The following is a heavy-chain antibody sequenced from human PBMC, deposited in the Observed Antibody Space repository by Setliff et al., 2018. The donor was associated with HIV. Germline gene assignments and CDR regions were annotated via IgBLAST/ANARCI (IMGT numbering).Heavy chain of an antibody. V-gene: IGHV4-34*01. D-gene: IGHD3-10*01. CDR2: INHSGST. CDR1: GGSFNGYY. J-gene: IGHJ4*02. CDR3: ARDRVPLY. Sequence: PSETLSLTCTVSGGSFNGYYWSWIRQPPGKGLEWIGEINHSGSTNYNPSLKSRVIISVDTSKNQFSLRLTSVTAADTAVYYCARDRVPLYWGQGMLVTVSS.